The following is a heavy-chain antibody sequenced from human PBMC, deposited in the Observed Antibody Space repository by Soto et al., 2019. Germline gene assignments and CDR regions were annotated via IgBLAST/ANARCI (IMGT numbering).Heavy chain of an antibody. D-gene: IGHD2-2*01. Sequence: EVPLLESGGGLVQPGGSLRLSCAASAFTFSTYAMNWVRQAPGKGLEWVSAITDSGGRTYYADSVRGRFTISRDNSKNTLYLQMNSLRAEDTAVYYCAKDGSRYCSSTSCLNWFDPWGQGTLVTVSS. CDR2: ITDSGGRT. V-gene: IGHV3-23*01. CDR3: AKDGSRYCSSTSCLNWFDP. J-gene: IGHJ5*02. CDR1: AFTFSTYA.